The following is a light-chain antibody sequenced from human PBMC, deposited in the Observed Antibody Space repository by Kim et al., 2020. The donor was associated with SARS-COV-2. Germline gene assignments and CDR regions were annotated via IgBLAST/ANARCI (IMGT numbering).Light chain of an antibody. V-gene: IGLV3-21*04. CDR1: NIGSKR. Sequence: ARGKTARITCGGNNIGSKRVHWYQEKPGQAPVLVIYYDSDRPSGIPERFSGSNSGNTATLTISRVEAGDEADYYCQVWDSSSPYVVFGGGTQLTVL. J-gene: IGLJ2*01. CDR3: QVWDSSSPYVV. CDR2: YDS.